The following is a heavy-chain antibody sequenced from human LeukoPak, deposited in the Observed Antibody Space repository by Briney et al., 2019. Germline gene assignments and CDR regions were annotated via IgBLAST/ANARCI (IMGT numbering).Heavy chain of an antibody. J-gene: IGHJ3*02. CDR1: GYTFTSYD. Sequence: GASVKVSCKASGYTFTSYDINWVRQATGQGLEWMGWMNPNSGNTGYAQKFQGRVTITRNTSISTAYIELSSLRSEDTAVYYCARGSSSADAFDIWGQGTMVTVSS. CDR2: MNPNSGNT. CDR3: ARGSSSADAFDI. V-gene: IGHV1-8*03. D-gene: IGHD6-25*01.